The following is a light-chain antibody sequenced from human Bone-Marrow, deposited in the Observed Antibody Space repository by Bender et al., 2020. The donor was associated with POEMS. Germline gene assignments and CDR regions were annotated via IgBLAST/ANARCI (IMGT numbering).Light chain of an antibody. CDR1: SSDVGSYNY. Sequence: QSALTQPRSVSGSPGQSVTISCAGTSSDVGSYNYVSWYQQHPGKAPKLVIHDVFKRPSGVPARFSGSKSGTTASLTISGIQAEDEADYYCCSYAGSYTFVFGTGTKVSVL. CDR3: CSYAGSYTFV. J-gene: IGLJ1*01. CDR2: DVF. V-gene: IGLV2-11*01.